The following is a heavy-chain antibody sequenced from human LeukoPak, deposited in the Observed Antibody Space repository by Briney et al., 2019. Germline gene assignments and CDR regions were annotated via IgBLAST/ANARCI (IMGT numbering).Heavy chain of an antibody. J-gene: IGHJ6*03. CDR2: ISSSSSYI. Sequence: GGSLRLSCAAAGFTFSDYPMTWVRQAPGKGLEWVSSISSSSSYIYYADSVKGRFTISRDNAKNSLYLQMNSLRAEDTAVYYCARGEDSGYDLRYYYYYMDVWGKGTTVTVSS. CDR1: GFTFSDYP. V-gene: IGHV3-21*01. D-gene: IGHD5-12*01. CDR3: ARGEDSGYDLRYYYYYMDV.